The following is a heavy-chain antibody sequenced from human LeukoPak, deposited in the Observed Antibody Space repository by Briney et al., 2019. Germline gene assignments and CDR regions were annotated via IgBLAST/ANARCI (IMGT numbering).Heavy chain of an antibody. CDR2: IYYSGSA. V-gene: IGHV4-39*07. Sequence: SETLSLTCTVSGGSVSSGSYYWSWIRQPPGKGLEWIVNIYYSGSAYYNPSLKSRVTMSVDTSKNQFSLKLSSVTAADTAVYYCARKPIINSAWYYFDYWGQGTLVTVSS. D-gene: IGHD1-14*01. CDR3: ARKPIINSAWYYFDY. CDR1: GGSVSSGSYY. J-gene: IGHJ4*02.